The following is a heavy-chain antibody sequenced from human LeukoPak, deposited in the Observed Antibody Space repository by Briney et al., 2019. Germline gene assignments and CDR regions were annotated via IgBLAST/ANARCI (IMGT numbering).Heavy chain of an antibody. D-gene: IGHD6-19*01. CDR2: ISHDGSNK. Sequence: GRSLRLSCAASGFTFSSYPMHWVRQAPGKGLEWVAVISHDGSNKYYADSVKGRFTISRDNSKNTLYVQMNSLRAEDTAVYYCARDRLTSSYYYGMDVWGKGTTVTVSS. CDR1: GFTFSSYP. J-gene: IGHJ6*04. V-gene: IGHV3-30-3*01. CDR3: ARDRLTSSYYYGMDV.